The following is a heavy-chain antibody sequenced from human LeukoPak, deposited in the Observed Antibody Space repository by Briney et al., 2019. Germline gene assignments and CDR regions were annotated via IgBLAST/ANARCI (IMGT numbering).Heavy chain of an antibody. Sequence: SVKVSCKASGGTFSSYAISWVRQAPGQGLESMGGIIPIFGTANYAQKFQGRVTITADESTSTAYMELSSLRSEDTAVYYCARDPQLEFCSSTSCYGEVDVWGQGTTVTVSS. CDR3: ARDPQLEFCSSTSCYGEVDV. J-gene: IGHJ6*02. CDR2: IIPIFGTA. V-gene: IGHV1-69*13. CDR1: GGTFSSYA. D-gene: IGHD2-2*01.